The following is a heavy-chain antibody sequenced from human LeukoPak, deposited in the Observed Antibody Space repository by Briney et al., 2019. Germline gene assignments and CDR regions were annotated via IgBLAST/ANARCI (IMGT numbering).Heavy chain of an antibody. V-gene: IGHV1-18*01. D-gene: IGHD6-13*01. Sequence: ASVKVSCKTSGYTFTTYGITRVRQAPGQGLEWMGWISAYNGNTNYAQKLQGRVTMTTDTSTSTAYMELRSLRSDDTAVYYCARDVSSSLDYYYYYMDVWGKGTTVTVSS. J-gene: IGHJ6*03. CDR1: GYTFTTYG. CDR3: ARDVSSSLDYYYYYMDV. CDR2: ISAYNGNT.